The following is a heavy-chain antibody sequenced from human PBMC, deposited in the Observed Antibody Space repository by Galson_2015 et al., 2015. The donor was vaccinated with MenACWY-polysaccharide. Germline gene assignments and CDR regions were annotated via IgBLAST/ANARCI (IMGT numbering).Heavy chain of an antibody. CDR2: ISYSGST. J-gene: IGHJ6*02. D-gene: IGHD2-15*01. CDR3: ASRLAQVGIAGYGYGMDV. CDR1: GGSISSSNYY. V-gene: IGHV4-39*01. Sequence: ETLSLTCTVSGGSISSSNYYWGWIRQSPEKGLEWIGTISYSGSTYYNPSPKSRVTISVDTSKNQFSLKLSSVTAADTAVYYCASRLAQVGIAGYGYGMDVWGQGTTVTVSS.